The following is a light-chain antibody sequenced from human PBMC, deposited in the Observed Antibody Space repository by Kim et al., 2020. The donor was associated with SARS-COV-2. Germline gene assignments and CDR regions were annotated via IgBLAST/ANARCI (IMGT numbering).Light chain of an antibody. CDR3: QAWDSSTHYV. CDR1: KSGDKY. J-gene: IGLJ1*01. Sequence: SYELTQPPSVSVSPGQTASITCSGDKSGDKYACWYQQKPGQSPVLVIYQDSKRPSGIPERFSGSNSGNTATLTISRTQAMDEADYYCQAWDSSTHYVFGT. V-gene: IGLV3-1*01. CDR2: QDS.